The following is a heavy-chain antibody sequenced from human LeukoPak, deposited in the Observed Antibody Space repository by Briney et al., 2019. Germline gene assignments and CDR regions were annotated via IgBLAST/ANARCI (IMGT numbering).Heavy chain of an antibody. CDR3: ARAAIKLYSYPCDY. V-gene: IGHV4-34*01. D-gene: IGHD5-18*01. Sequence: SETLSLTCAVYGGSFSGYYWSWIRQPPGKGLEWIGEINHSGSTNYNPSLKSRVTISVDTSKNQFSLKLSSVTAPDTAVYYCARAAIKLYSYPCDYWGQGTLVTVSS. CDR1: GGSFSGYY. CDR2: INHSGST. J-gene: IGHJ4*02.